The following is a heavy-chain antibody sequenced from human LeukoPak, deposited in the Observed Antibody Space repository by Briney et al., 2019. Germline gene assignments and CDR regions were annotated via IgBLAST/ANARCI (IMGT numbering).Heavy chain of an antibody. J-gene: IGHJ4*02. V-gene: IGHV1-18*01. CDR3: ARAPRGFCSGGSCFNF. D-gene: IGHD2-15*01. CDR2: ISAYNGNT. Sequence: ASVKVSCKASGYTFTSYGISWVRQAPGQGLEWMGWISAYNGNTNYAQKLQGRVTMTTDTSTSTAYMELRSLRSDDTAVYYCARAPRGFCSGGSCFNFWGQGTLVTVSS. CDR1: GYTFTSYG.